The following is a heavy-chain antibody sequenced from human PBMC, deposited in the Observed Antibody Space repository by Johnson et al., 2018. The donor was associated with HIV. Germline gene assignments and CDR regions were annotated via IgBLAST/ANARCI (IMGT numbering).Heavy chain of an antibody. J-gene: IGHJ3*02. Sequence: VQLVESGGGVVQPGRSLRLSCADSGFTFSTYAMHWVRQAPGKGLEYVSGVSSNGGKTYYANSVKGRFTISRDNSKNTLYLQMNSLRAEDTAVYYCARGGASDAFDIWGQGTMVTVSS. V-gene: IGHV3-64*01. CDR1: GFTFSTYA. CDR2: VSSNGGKT. CDR3: ARGGASDAFDI. D-gene: IGHD4/OR15-4a*01.